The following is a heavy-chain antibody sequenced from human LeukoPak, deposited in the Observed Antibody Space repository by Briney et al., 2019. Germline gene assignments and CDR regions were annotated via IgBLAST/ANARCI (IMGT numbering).Heavy chain of an antibody. CDR2: VNSNNGVT. J-gene: IGHJ5*02. Sequence: ASVKVSCKASGGTFSRYSISWVRQAPGQGLEWMGWVNSNNGVTKYAQKFQGRVIMTRDTSSSTAYMDLSRLTSDDTAFYYCARDTKGAAGRYGSGSPTAPYNWFDPWGQGTLVTVSS. V-gene: IGHV1-2*02. D-gene: IGHD3-10*01. CDR3: ARDTKGAAGRYGSGSPTAPYNWFDP. CDR1: GGTFSRYS.